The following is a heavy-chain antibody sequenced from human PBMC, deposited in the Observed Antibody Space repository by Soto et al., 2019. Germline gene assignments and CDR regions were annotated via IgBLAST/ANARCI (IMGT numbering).Heavy chain of an antibody. J-gene: IGHJ5*02. CDR3: ARDLWLSGWFDP. V-gene: IGHV4-59*01. Sequence: SETLSLTCTVSGGSISSYYWSWIRQPPGKGLEWIGYIYYSGSTNYNPSLKSRVTISVDTSKNQFSLKLSSVTAADTAVYYCARDLWLSGWFDPWGQGTLVTVSS. CDR2: IYYSGST. CDR1: GGSISSYY. D-gene: IGHD5-18*01.